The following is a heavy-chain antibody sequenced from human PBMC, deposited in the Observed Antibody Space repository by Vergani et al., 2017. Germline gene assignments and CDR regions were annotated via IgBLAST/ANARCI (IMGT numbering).Heavy chain of an antibody. D-gene: IGHD5-12*01. CDR2: ISSSSSYI. J-gene: IGHJ5*02. Sequence: EVQLVESGGGLVKPGGSLRLSCAASGFTFSSYSMNWVRQAPGKGLEWVSSISSSSSYIYYADSVKGRFTISRDNAKNSLYLQMNSLRAEETAVYYCARERGDSGYDCWFDPWGQGTLVTVSS. CDR1: GFTFSSYS. V-gene: IGHV3-21*01. CDR3: ARERGDSGYDCWFDP.